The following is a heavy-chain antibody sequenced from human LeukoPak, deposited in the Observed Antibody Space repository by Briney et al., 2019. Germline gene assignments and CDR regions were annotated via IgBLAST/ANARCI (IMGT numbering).Heavy chain of an antibody. J-gene: IGHJ4*02. CDR2: LKSRGSGGTA. CDR1: GFNFNDAW. CDR3: AKRATTEGD. D-gene: IGHD4-11*01. V-gene: IGHV3-15*01. Sequence: GGSLRLSCAVSGFNFNDAWMSWVRQAPGKGLEWVGRLKSRGSGGTADYSAPVKGRFTISRDDSQNTLYLQMNSLRAEDTAVYYCAKRATTEGDWGQGTLVTVSS.